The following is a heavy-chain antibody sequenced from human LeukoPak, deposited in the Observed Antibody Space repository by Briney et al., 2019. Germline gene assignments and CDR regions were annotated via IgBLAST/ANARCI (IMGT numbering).Heavy chain of an antibody. J-gene: IGHJ4*02. D-gene: IGHD3-10*01. CDR2: INPNSGGT. CDR1: GYTFTGYY. V-gene: IGHV1-2*02. CDR3: ARVLWFGERGYFDY. Sequence: APVKVSCKASGYTFTGYYMHWVRQAPGQGLEWMGWINPNSGGTNYAQKFQGRVTMTRDTSISTAYMELSRLRSDDTAVYYCARVLWFGERGYFDYWGQGTLVTVSS.